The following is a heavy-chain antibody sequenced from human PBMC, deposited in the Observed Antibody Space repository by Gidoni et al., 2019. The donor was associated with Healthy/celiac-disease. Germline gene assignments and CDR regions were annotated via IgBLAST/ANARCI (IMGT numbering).Heavy chain of an antibody. D-gene: IGHD5-18*01. CDR2: ISAYNGNT. V-gene: IGHV1-18*01. CDR3: AREVFGYSYGYVDY. Sequence: QVQLVQSGAEVKKPGAAETVSCKASGYTFTSYGISWVRQAPGQGLEWMGWISAYNGNTSYAQQLQGRVTMTTDTSTSTAYMELRSLRSDDTAVYYCAREVFGYSYGYVDYWGQGTLVTVSS. J-gene: IGHJ4*02. CDR1: GYTFTSYG.